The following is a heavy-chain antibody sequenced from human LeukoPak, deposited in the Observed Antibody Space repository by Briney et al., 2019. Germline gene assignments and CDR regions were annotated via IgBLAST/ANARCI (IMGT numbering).Heavy chain of an antibody. CDR2: IYYSGST. CDR3: ARGGGIRSAFDI. V-gene: IGHV4-59*01. J-gene: IGHJ3*02. CDR1: GGSISSYY. D-gene: IGHD3-3*02. Sequence: SETLSLTCTVSGGSISSYYWSWIRQPPGKGLEWIGYIYYSGSTNYNPSLKGRVTISVDTSKNQFSLKLSSVTAADTAVYYCARGGGIRSAFDIWGQGTMVTVSS.